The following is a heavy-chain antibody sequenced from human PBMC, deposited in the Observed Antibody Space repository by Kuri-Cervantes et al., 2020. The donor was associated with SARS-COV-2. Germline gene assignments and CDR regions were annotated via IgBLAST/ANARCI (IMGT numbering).Heavy chain of an antibody. V-gene: IGHV3-64*02. CDR1: GFTFSSYA. D-gene: IGHD1-1*01. J-gene: IGHJ1*01. CDR2: ISSNGGST. CDR3: ARSLAITTTTPGYFQH. Sequence: GESLKISFAASGFTFSSYAMHWVRQAPGKGLEYVSAISSNGGSTYYADSVKGRFTISRDNSKNTLYLQMGSLRAEDMAVYYCARSLAITTTTPGYFQHWGQGTLVTVSS.